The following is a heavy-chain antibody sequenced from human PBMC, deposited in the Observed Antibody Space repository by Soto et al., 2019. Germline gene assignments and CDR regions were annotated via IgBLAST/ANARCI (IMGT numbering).Heavy chain of an antibody. Sequence: SVKVSCKASGGTFSSYAISWVRQAPGQGLEWMGGIIPTFGTANYAQKFQGRVTITADESTSTAYMELSSLRSEDTAVYYCARMSQEEAVAAFVVPWFDPWGQGTLVTVSS. CDR1: GGTFSSYA. CDR2: IIPTFGTA. CDR3: ARMSQEEAVAAFVVPWFDP. V-gene: IGHV1-69*13. J-gene: IGHJ5*02. D-gene: IGHD2-15*01.